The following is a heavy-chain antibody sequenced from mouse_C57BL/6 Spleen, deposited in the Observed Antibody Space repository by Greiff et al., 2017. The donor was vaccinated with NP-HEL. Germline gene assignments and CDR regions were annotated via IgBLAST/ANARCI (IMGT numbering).Heavy chain of an antibody. Sequence: VQLQQSGPELVKPGASVKIPCKASGYTFTDYNMDWVKQSHGKSLEWIGDINPNNGGTIYNQKFKGKATLTVDKSSSTAYMELRSLTSEDTAVYYCARGGITTVVATRGLYAMDYWGQGTSVTVSS. CDR1: GYTFTDYN. D-gene: IGHD1-1*01. J-gene: IGHJ4*01. CDR3: ARGGITTVVATRGLYAMDY. CDR2: INPNNGGT. V-gene: IGHV1-18*01.